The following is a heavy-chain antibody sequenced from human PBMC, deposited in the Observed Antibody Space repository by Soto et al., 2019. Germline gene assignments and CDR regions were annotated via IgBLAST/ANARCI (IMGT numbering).Heavy chain of an antibody. V-gene: IGHV3-30*03. CDR3: ARYSSTTNYYYGMDV. J-gene: IGHJ6*02. CDR2: ISNDGSNK. D-gene: IGHD6-13*01. Sequence: QMQLVESGGGVVQPGRSLRLSCAASGFIFSNYGMHWVRQAPGKGLEWLAVISNDGSNKNYADSVKGRFTISRDNSENMVYLQTNSLRPEDRAVYYCARYSSTTNYYYGMDVWGQGTTVTVSS. CDR1: GFIFSNYG.